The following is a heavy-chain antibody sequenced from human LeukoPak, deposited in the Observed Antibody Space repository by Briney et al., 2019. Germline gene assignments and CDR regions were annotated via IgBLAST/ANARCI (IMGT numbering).Heavy chain of an antibody. Sequence: ASVKVSCKASGYTFTSYYMHWVRQAPGQGLEWMGIINPSGGSTSYAQKFQGRVTMTRDTSTSTVYMELSSLRSEDTAVYYCAKGSPWYGSLPEWFDPWGQGTLVTVSS. D-gene: IGHD6-13*01. V-gene: IGHV1-46*01. CDR1: GYTFTSYY. CDR2: INPSGGST. CDR3: AKGSPWYGSLPEWFDP. J-gene: IGHJ5*02.